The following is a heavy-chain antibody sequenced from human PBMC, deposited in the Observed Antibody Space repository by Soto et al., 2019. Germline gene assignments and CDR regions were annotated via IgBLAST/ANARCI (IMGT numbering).Heavy chain of an antibody. V-gene: IGHV3-30-3*01. CDR2: ISYDGSNK. J-gene: IGHJ6*02. Sequence: GESLRLSCAASGFTCSSYAMHWVRQARGRGLELVAVISYDGSNKYYADSVKGRFTISRDNSTNTLYLQMNSLRAEDTTVYYGARGGEYCSSTICYTPTYYSYGMDVWGQGTTVTVSS. CDR1: GFTCSSYA. D-gene: IGHD2-2*02. CDR3: ARGGEYCSSTICYTPTYYSYGMDV.